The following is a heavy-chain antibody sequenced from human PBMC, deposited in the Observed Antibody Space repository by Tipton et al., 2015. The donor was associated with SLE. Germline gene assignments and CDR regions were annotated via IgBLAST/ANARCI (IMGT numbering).Heavy chain of an antibody. CDR3: AREESSGRRAFEI. D-gene: IGHD6-19*01. CDR1: GGSFSSSNW. CDR2: IYHSGST. Sequence: TLSLTCAVPGGSFSSSNWWRWVRQPPGKGLEWIGEIYHSGSTNYNPAHKRRVTISVDKSKNQFSLKLSSVTAADTAVYYCAREESSGRRAFEIWGQGTMVTVSS. V-gene: IGHV4-4*02. J-gene: IGHJ3*02.